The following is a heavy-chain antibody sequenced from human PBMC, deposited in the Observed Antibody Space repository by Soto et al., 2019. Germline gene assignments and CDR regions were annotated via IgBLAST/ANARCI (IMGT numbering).Heavy chain of an antibody. V-gene: IGHV4-31*03. CDR3: ARGLGATGTMSPGWYFDL. CDR2: IYYSGTT. Sequence: QVQLQESGPGLVKPSQTLSLSCTVSGGSISRGGYFWSWIRQHPGKGLEWIAYIYYSGTTYYNPPLKTRVNLSLHTSKNQFSLNLTSVITADTAVYFCARGLGATGTMSPGWYFDLWGRGTLVTVSS. CDR1: GGSISRGGYF. J-gene: IGHJ2*01. D-gene: IGHD6-13*01.